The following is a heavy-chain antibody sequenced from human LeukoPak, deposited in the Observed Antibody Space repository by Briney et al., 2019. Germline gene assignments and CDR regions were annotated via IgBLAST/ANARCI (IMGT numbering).Heavy chain of an antibody. CDR2: ISSGSTI. J-gene: IGHJ4*02. CDR1: GFTFSSYE. V-gene: IGHV3-48*03. CDR3: ARESIAVAGAPFDY. D-gene: IGHD6-19*01. Sequence: GGSLRLSCAASGFTFSSYEMNWVRQAPGNGLEWVSYISSGSTIYDADSVKGRFTISRDNAKNSLYLQMNSLRAEDTAVYYCARESIAVAGAPFDYWGQGTLVTVSS.